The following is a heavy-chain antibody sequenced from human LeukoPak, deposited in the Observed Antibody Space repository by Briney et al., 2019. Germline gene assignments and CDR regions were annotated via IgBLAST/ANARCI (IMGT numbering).Heavy chain of an antibody. Sequence: GGSLRLSCAASGFTFSRYWRSWVRQAPGRGLEWVASVKEDGSQKNYADTVKGRFSISRDNAKKSLVLQMNSLRADDTAVYYCAREAYWGPGTLVTVSS. CDR3: AREAY. CDR1: GFTFSRYW. CDR2: VKEDGSQK. J-gene: IGHJ4*02. V-gene: IGHV3-7*01.